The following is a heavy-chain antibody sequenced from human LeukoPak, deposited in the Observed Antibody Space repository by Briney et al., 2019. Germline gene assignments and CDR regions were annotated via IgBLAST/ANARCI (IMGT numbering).Heavy chain of an antibody. D-gene: IGHD2-2*01. CDR2: IKQDGSEK. CDR1: RFSFSAYP. CDR3: ARIDCSSTSCYPHDAFDI. Sequence: GGSLRLSCAASRFSFSAYPMGWVRQAPGKGLEWVANIKQDGSEKYYVDSVKGRFTISRDNAKNSLYLQMNSLRAEDTAVYYCARIDCSSTSCYPHDAFDIWGQGTMVTVSS. V-gene: IGHV3-7*01. J-gene: IGHJ3*02.